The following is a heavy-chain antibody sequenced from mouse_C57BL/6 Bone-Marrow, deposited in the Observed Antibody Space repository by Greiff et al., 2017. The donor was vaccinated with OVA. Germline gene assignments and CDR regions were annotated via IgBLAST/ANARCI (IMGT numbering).Heavy chain of an antibody. CDR3: RGFAY. J-gene: IGHJ3*01. CDR2: IDPENGYT. Sequence: VQLQQPGAELVRPGASVKLSCTASGFTINDYYMHWVKQRPEQGLEWIGWIDPENGYTEYASKFQGKATITADTSSNTAYLQLSSLTSEDSAVYYCRGFAYWGQGTLVTVSA. V-gene: IGHV14-4*01. CDR1: GFTINDYY.